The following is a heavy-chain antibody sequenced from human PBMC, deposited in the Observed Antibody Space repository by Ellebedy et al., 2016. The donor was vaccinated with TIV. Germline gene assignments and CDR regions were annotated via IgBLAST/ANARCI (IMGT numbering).Heavy chain of an antibody. V-gene: IGHV4-39*01. Sequence: SETLSLXCTVSGGSISSSSYYWGWIRQPPGRGLEWIGTIYYSGTTYYNPSLKGRVTISAATSQNQFSLRLSSVTAADTAVYYCVVFYDILTGYDAVRTTMAYWGQGILVTVS. CDR2: IYYSGTT. CDR3: VVFYDILTGYDAVRTTMAY. D-gene: IGHD3-9*01. J-gene: IGHJ4*02. CDR1: GGSISSSSYY.